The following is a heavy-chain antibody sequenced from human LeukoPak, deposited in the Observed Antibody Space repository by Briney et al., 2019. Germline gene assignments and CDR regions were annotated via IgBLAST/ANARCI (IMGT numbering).Heavy chain of an antibody. CDR3: ARDPGYSYGLPSY. V-gene: IGHV3-30-3*01. J-gene: IGHJ4*02. CDR2: ISYDGSNK. Sequence: GRSLRLSCAASGFTFSSYAMHWVRQAPGKGLEWVAVISYDGSNKYYADSVKGRFTISRDSSKNTLYLQMNSLRAEDTAVYYCARDPGYSYGLPSYWGQGTLVTVSS. D-gene: IGHD5-18*01. CDR1: GFTFSSYA.